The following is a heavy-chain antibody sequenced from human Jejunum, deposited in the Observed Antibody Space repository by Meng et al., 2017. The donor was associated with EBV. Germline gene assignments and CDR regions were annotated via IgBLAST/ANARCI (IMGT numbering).Heavy chain of an antibody. CDR3: ARGRYSSGGSPYFDH. CDR2: VSSAGSDT. V-gene: IGHV3-30*04. J-gene: IGHJ4*02. CDR1: GFTFSDSA. Sequence: QVQLVESGGGVVQPGRSLRLSCVGSGFTFSDSAMHWVRQAPGKGLEWLADVSSAGSDTYYADSVKGRFTFSRDDSKNTLYLQMDSPRPEDTAVYYCARGRYSSGGSPYFDHWGQGTLVTVSS. D-gene: IGHD6-19*01.